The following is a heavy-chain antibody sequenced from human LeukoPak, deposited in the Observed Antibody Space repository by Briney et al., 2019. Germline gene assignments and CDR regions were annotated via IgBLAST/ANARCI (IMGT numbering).Heavy chain of an antibody. CDR2: IYYSGST. Sequence: SETLSLTCTVSGGSISSYYWSWIWQPPGKGLEWIGYIYYSGSTNYNPSLKSRVTISVDTSKNQFSLKLSSVTAADTAVYYCARAPHPYYDFWSGYYGGAFDIWGQGTMVTVSS. V-gene: IGHV4-59*01. CDR3: ARAPHPYYDFWSGYYGGAFDI. D-gene: IGHD3-3*01. CDR1: GGSISSYY. J-gene: IGHJ3*02.